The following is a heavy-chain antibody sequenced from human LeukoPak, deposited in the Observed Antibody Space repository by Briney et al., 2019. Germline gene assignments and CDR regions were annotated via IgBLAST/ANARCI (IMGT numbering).Heavy chain of an antibody. CDR3: ATNTMFRGIHAFDI. J-gene: IGHJ3*02. V-gene: IGHV5-51*01. CDR1: GYSFTSYW. CDR2: IYPGDSDT. D-gene: IGHD3-10*01. Sequence: GESLKISFKGSGYSFTSYWIGLVRQVPGKGPEWMGIIYPGDSDTRYSPSFQGQVTISADKSISTAYLQWSSLKASDSAMYYCATNTMFRGIHAFDIWGQGTMVTVSS.